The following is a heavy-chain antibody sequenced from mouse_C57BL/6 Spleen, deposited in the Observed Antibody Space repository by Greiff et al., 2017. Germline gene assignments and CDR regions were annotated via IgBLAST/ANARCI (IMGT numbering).Heavy chain of an antibody. D-gene: IGHD2-1*01. J-gene: IGHJ3*01. CDR2: IDPKSGGT. V-gene: IGHV1-72*01. Sequence: QVQLQQPGAELVKPGASVKLSCKASGYTFTSYWMHWVKQRPGRGLAWIGRIDPKSGGTKYNEKFKSKATLTVDKPSSTAYMQLSSLTSEDSAVYYCARDYGNYVILAYWGQGPLGNVSA. CDR1: GYTFTSYW. CDR3: ARDYGNYVILAY.